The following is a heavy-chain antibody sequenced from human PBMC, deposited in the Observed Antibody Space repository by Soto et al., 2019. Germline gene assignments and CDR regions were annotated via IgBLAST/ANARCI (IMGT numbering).Heavy chain of an antibody. Sequence: QLQLHESGPGRVKPSEILSLTCTVSGGSLRISDYQWGWVRQPPGKGLEWIGSMSYSGHTYYNPSLESRVTILIDTTKSEFSLKLSSVTAAETAVYYCARRTYYYDLNWYFDLWGRGTLVTVSS. V-gene: IGHV4-39*01. CDR3: ARRTYYYDLNWYFDL. D-gene: IGHD3-22*01. J-gene: IGHJ2*01. CDR1: GGSLRISDYQ. CDR2: MSYSGHT.